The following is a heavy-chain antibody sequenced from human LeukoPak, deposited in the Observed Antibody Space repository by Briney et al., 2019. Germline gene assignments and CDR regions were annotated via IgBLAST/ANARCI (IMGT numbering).Heavy chain of an antibody. Sequence: GGSLRLSCAASGFTFSSYWMSWVRQAPGKGLEWVANIKEDGSEKYYVDSVKGRFTISRDNAKNLLYLQMNSLRAEGTAVYYCASEQLGSTWGQGTLVTVSS. J-gene: IGHJ4*02. V-gene: IGHV3-7*01. CDR1: GFTFSSYW. CDR3: ASEQLGST. CDR2: IKEDGSEK. D-gene: IGHD6-13*01.